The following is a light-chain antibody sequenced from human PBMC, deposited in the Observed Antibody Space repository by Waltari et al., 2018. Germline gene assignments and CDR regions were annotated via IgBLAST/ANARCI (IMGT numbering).Light chain of an antibody. CDR1: SLRSYY. Sequence: SSELTQDPAVSVVLGQTVRSTCQGDSLRSYYSSWYQHKPGQAPVLVIYGNNNRPSGIQDRFSGSSSGNTASLTITGAQAEDEADYYCNSRDSSGNRVFGTGTKVTVL. CDR3: NSRDSSGNRV. V-gene: IGLV3-19*01. CDR2: GNN. J-gene: IGLJ1*01.